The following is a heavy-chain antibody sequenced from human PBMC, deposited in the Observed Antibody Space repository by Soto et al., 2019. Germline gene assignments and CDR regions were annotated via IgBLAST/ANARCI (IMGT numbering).Heavy chain of an antibody. CDR3: ARGRSFSYDSTPPPMFDP. Sequence: DVQLVESGGGLIQPGGSLRLSCAASGFTVSGKKYLAWVRQAPGKGLEWVSALYDVDGTFYADSVKGRFTTSGDSSRTIVYLQMNSLRAGDTAFYYCARGRSFSYDSTPPPMFDPWGQGTLVTVSS. CDR1: GFTVSGKKY. D-gene: IGHD3-10*01. CDR2: LYDVDGT. J-gene: IGHJ5*02. V-gene: IGHV3-53*01.